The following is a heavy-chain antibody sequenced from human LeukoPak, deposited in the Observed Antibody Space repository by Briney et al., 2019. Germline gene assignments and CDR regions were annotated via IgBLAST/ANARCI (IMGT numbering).Heavy chain of an antibody. V-gene: IGHV3-21*04. CDR2: ISSSSSYI. D-gene: IGHD3-3*01. J-gene: IGHJ3*02. CDR3: AKLGRVTTGDAFDI. Sequence: GGSLRLSCAASGFTFSSYSMNWVRQAPGKGLEWVSSISSSSSYIYYADSVKGRFAISRDNSKNTLYLQMNSLRAEGTAVYYCAKLGRVTTGDAFDIWGQGTMVTVSS. CDR1: GFTFSSYS.